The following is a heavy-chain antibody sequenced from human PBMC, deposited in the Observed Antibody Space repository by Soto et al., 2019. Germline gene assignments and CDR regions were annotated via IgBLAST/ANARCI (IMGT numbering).Heavy chain of an antibody. D-gene: IGHD3-3*01. CDR1: GFTFDDYC. J-gene: IGHJ6*02. CDR3: ARSDYDFWSGSLTGHYYYGMDV. CDR2: INWNGGST. Sequence: PGGSLILSCAAPGFTFDDYCMSWVRQAPGKGLEWVSGINWNGGSTGYADSVKGRFTISRDNAKNSLYLQMNSLRAEDTALYYCARSDYDFWSGSLTGHYYYGMDVWGQGTTVTVSS. V-gene: IGHV3-20*04.